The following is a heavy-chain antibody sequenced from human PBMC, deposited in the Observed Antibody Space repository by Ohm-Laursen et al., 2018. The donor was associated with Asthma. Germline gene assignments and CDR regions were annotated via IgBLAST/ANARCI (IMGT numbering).Heavy chain of an antibody. Sequence: SETLSLTCAVDGGSFSAFYWNWIRQPPGKGLEWIGEFSHSGSTKYNPSLKSRVAISVDTSKNQFSLKLSSVTAADTAVYYCARGSIVATIFYWGQGNLVTVSS. CDR3: ARGSIVATIFY. J-gene: IGHJ4*02. CDR2: FSHSGST. CDR1: GGSFSAFY. D-gene: IGHD5-12*01. V-gene: IGHV4-34*01.